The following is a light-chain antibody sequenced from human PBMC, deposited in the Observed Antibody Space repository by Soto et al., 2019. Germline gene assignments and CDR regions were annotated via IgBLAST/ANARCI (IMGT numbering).Light chain of an antibody. V-gene: IGLV2-14*03. Sequence: QSALTQPASVSGSPGQSISISCTGTSSGVGGYNYVSWYQQHPGKAPKIIIYDVSDRPSGVSNRFSGSKSGNTASLTISGLQAEDEADYYCSSYTSSNTVIFGGGTKLTVL. CDR2: DVS. J-gene: IGLJ2*01. CDR3: SSYTSSNTVI. CDR1: SSGVGGYNY.